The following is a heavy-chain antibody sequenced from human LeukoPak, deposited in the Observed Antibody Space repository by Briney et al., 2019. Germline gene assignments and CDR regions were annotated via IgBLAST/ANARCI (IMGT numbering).Heavy chain of an antibody. V-gene: IGHV3-23*01. CDR2: ISGSGGST. J-gene: IGHJ4*02. CDR1: GFTFSSYA. Sequence: PGGSPRLSCAASGFTFSSYAMSWVRQAPGKGLEWVSAISGSGGSTYYADSVKGRFTISRDNSKNTLYLQMNSLRAEDTAVYYCATQWERYSPPSDYWGQGTLVTVSS. CDR3: ATQWERYSPPSDY. D-gene: IGHD1-26*01.